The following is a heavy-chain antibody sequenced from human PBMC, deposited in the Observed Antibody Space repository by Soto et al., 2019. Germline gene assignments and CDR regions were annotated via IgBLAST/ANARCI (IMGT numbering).Heavy chain of an antibody. CDR3: ARDPCSGGQHYWARGCWFDP. J-gene: IGHJ5*02. D-gene: IGHD2-15*01. CDR2: ISYDGSNK. V-gene: IGHV3-30*04. Sequence: GGSLRLSCAASGFTFSSYAMHWVRQAPGKGLEWVAVISYDGSNKYYADSVKGRFTISRDNSKNTLYLQMNSLRAEDTAVYYCARDPCSGGQHYWARGCWFDPWGQGTLVTVSS. CDR1: GFTFSSYA.